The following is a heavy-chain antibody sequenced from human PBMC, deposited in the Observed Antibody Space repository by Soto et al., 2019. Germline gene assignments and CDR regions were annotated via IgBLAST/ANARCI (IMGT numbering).Heavy chain of an antibody. CDR1: GFTFSSYA. Sequence: PGGALRLSCAASGFTFSSYAMSWVRQAPGKGLEWVSAISGSGGSTYYADSVKGRFTISRDNSKNTLYLQMNSLRAEDTAVYYCAKHSAAETLYYYYYGMDVWGQGTTVTVS. D-gene: IGHD6-13*01. V-gene: IGHV3-23*01. CDR3: AKHSAAETLYYYYYGMDV. CDR2: ISGSGGST. J-gene: IGHJ6*02.